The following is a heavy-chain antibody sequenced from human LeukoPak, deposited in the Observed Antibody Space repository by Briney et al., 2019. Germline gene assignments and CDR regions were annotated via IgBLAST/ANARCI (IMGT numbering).Heavy chain of an antibody. V-gene: IGHV3-7*01. J-gene: IGHJ6*03. CDR2: IKKDGTEE. CDR1: GFTFSSYA. CDR3: ARNYGPGPRYYYYYMDV. D-gene: IGHD3-10*01. Sequence: GGSLRLSCAASGFTFSSYAMSWVRQAPGKGLEWVANIKKDGTEEHYVDSVKGRFTVSRDNARNSLYLQMNSLRVEDTAIYYCARNYGPGPRYYYYYMDVWGKGTTVTVSS.